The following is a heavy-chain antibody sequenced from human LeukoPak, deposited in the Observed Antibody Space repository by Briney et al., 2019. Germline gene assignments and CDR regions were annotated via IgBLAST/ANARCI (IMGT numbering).Heavy chain of an antibody. J-gene: IGHJ3*02. V-gene: IGHV3-23*01. CDR1: GFTFSSCA. D-gene: IGHD6-13*01. CDR2: IVGSGSST. Sequence: GGSLRLSCAASGFTFSSCAMSWVRQAPGKGLEWVSAIVGSGSSTYYADSVKGRFTISRDNSKNTLYLQVNSLRAEDTAVYYCAKDRVRFSSRADAFDIWGRGTMVTVSS. CDR3: AKDRVRFSSRADAFDI.